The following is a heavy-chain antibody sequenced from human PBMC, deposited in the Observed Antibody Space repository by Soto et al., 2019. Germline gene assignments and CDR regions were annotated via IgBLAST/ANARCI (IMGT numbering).Heavy chain of an antibody. V-gene: IGHV3-23*01. CDR2: ISGSGDST. CDR3: AKDTTGNGGSCLNY. CDR1: GFTFSTYA. J-gene: IGHJ4*02. Sequence: EVQLLESGGDLVQPGGSLRLSCAASGFTFSTYAMSWVRQAPGMGLEWVSTISGSGDSTYYADSVKGRFTISRDNSKNTLYLQMNSLRAEDTAVYYCAKDTTGNGGSCLNYWGQGTLVTVSS. D-gene: IGHD2-15*01.